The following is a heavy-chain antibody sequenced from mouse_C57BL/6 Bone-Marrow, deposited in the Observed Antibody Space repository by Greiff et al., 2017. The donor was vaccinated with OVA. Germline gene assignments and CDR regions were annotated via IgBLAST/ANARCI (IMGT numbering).Heavy chain of an antibody. CDR2: ISDGGSYT. Sequence: EVKVVESGGGLVKPGGSLKLSCAASGFTFSSYAMSWVRQTPEKRLEWVATISDGGSYTYYPDNVKGRFTISRDNAKNNLYLQMSHLKSEDTAMYYCARDPEAWFAYWGQGTLVTVSA. V-gene: IGHV5-4*01. CDR1: GFTFSSYA. J-gene: IGHJ3*01. CDR3: ARDPEAWFAY.